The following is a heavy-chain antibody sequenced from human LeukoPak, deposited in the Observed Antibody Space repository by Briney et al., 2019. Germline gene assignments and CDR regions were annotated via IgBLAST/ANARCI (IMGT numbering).Heavy chain of an antibody. D-gene: IGHD1-1*01. J-gene: IGHJ4*02. CDR2: INAGNGNT. V-gene: IGHV1-3*01. CDR3: ARLKLERNGDFDY. Sequence: ASVKVSCKASGYTFTSYAMHWVRQAPGQRLEWMGWINAGNGNTKYSQKFQGRVTITRDTSASTAYMELSSLRSEDTAVYYCARLKLERNGDFDYWGQGTLVTVSS. CDR1: GYTFTSYA.